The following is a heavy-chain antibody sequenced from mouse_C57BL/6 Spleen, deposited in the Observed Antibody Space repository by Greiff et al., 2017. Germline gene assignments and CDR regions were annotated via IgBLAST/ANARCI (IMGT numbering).Heavy chain of an antibody. Sequence: QVQLQQSGPELVKPGASVKLSCKASGYTFTSYDINWVKQRPGQGLEWIGWIYPRDGSTKYNDKFKGKATLTVDTSSSTAYMELHSLTSEDSAVYFCARPGNGGDGDYFDYWGQGTTLTVSS. J-gene: IGHJ2*01. CDR2: IYPRDGST. CDR3: ARPGNGGDGDYFDY. D-gene: IGHD4-1*01. CDR1: GYTFTSYD. V-gene: IGHV1-85*01.